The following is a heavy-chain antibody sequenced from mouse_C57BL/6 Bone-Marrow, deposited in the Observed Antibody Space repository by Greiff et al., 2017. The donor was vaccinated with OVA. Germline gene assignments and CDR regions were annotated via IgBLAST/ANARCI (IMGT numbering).Heavy chain of an antibody. D-gene: IGHD1-1*01. Sequence: QVQLQQPGAELVKPGASVKVSCKASGYTFTSYWMQRVKQRPGQGLEWIGRIHPSDSDTNYNQKFKGQATLTVDKSSSTAYMQLSSLTSADSAVYYCAMAVYYYSSSFDYWGQGTTLTVSS. CDR2: IHPSDSDT. J-gene: IGHJ2*01. CDR1: GYTFTSYW. CDR3: AMAVYYYSSSFDY. V-gene: IGHV1-74*01.